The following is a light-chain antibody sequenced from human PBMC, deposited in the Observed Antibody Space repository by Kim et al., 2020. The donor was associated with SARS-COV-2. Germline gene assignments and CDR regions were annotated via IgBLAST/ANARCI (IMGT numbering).Light chain of an antibody. CDR3: QAWDSSTAV. CDR1: ELGDKY. V-gene: IGLV3-1*01. CDR2: QDG. J-gene: IGLJ2*01. Sequence: VSPGQTASITCSGDELGDKYACWYQQKPGQSPVLVIYQDGKRPSGIPERFSGSNSGNTATLTISGTQAMDEADYYCQAWDSSTAVFGGGTKLTVL.